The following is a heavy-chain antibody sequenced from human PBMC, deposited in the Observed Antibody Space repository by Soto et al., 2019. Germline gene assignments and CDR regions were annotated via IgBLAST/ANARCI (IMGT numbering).Heavy chain of an antibody. CDR1: GFTFSSYS. Sequence: GGSLILSCAASGFTFSSYSMNWVRQAPGKGLEWVSSISSSSSYIYYADSVKGRFTISRDNAKNSLYLQMNSLRAEDTAVYYCARADYYDFRSGYYYMDVWGKGTTVTVSS. J-gene: IGHJ6*03. V-gene: IGHV3-21*01. CDR2: ISSSSSYI. CDR3: ARADYYDFRSGYYYMDV. D-gene: IGHD3-3*01.